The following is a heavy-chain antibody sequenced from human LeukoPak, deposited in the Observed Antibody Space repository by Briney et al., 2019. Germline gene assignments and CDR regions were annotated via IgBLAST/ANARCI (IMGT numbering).Heavy chain of an antibody. V-gene: IGHV3-53*01. CDR1: GFTVSSNS. D-gene: IGHD3-22*01. Sequence: GGSLRLSCTVSGFTVSSNSMSWVRQAPGKGLEWVSVIYSGGSTYYADSVKGRFTISRDNSKNTLYLQMNSLRAEDTAVYYCARPITYYYDSSGYYDAFDIWGQGTMVTVSS. CDR3: ARPITYYYDSSGYYDAFDI. J-gene: IGHJ3*02. CDR2: IYSGGST.